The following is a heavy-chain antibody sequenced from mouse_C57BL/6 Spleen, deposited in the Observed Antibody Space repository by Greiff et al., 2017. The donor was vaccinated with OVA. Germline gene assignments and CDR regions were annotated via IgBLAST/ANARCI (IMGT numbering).Heavy chain of an antibody. D-gene: IGHD1-1*01. CDR2: ISYDGSN. V-gene: IGHV3-6*01. Sequence: EVQLVESGPGLVKPSQSLSLTCSVTGYSITSGYYWNWIRQFPGNKLEWMGYISYDGSNNYNPSLKNRISITRDTSKNQFFLKLNSVTTEDTATYYCARDYYGPAYWGQGTLVTVSA. CDR1: GYSITSGYY. J-gene: IGHJ3*01. CDR3: ARDYYGPAY.